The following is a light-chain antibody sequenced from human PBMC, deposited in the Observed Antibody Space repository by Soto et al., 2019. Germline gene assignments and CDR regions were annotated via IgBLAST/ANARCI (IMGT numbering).Light chain of an antibody. CDR1: SSNIGSNY. Sequence: QSVLTQPPSASGTPGQRVTISCSGSSSNIGSNYVYWYQQLPGTAPKLLIYSKNQRPSGVPDRFSGSKSGTSASLAISGLRSEDEADYYCAAWDDSLSGGIFGTGTKVTVL. CDR3: AAWDDSLSGGI. V-gene: IGLV1-47*02. J-gene: IGLJ1*01. CDR2: SKN.